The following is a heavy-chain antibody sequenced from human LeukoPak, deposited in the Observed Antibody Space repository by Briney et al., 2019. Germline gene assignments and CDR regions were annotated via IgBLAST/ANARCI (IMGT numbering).Heavy chain of an antibody. CDR3: AKDSSGGWSHYRMDV. V-gene: IGHV3-30*18. CDR2: ISYDGSNK. CDR1: GFTFSSYG. Sequence: PGGSLRLSCAASGFTFSSYGMHWVRQAPGKGLEWVAVISYDGSNKYYADSVKGRFTISRDNSKNTLYLQMNSLRAEDTAVYYCAKDSSGGWSHYRMDVWGQGTTVTVSS. D-gene: IGHD2-15*01. J-gene: IGHJ6*02.